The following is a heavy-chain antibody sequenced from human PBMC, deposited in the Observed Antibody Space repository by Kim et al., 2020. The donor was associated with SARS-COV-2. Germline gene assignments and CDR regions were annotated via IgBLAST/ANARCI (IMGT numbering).Heavy chain of an antibody. D-gene: IGHD2-2*01. Sequence: GGSLRLSCAASGFTFSSYWMSWVRQAPGKGLEWVANIKQDGSEKYYVDSVKGRFTISRDNAKNSLYLQMNSLRAEDTAVYYCARDHGEYGCSSTSCFFIDGPFDPWGQGTLVTVSS. J-gene: IGHJ5*02. V-gene: IGHV3-7*01. CDR3: ARDHGEYGCSSTSCFFIDGPFDP. CDR1: GFTFSSYW. CDR2: IKQDGSEK.